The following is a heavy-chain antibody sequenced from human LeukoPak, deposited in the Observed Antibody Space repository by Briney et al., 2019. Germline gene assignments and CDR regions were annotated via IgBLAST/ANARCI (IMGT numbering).Heavy chain of an antibody. CDR3: AKIPQSYCGGDCSHFDY. J-gene: IGHJ4*02. CDR1: GFTFSSYG. CDR2: ISYDASNK. Sequence: GRSLRLSCAASGFTFSSYGMHWVRQAPGKGLEWVALISYDASNKYYADSVKGRFTIFRDNSKNTLYLQMNSLRAEDTAVYYCAKIPQSYCGGDCSHFDYWGQGTLVTVSS. D-gene: IGHD2-21*02. V-gene: IGHV3-30*18.